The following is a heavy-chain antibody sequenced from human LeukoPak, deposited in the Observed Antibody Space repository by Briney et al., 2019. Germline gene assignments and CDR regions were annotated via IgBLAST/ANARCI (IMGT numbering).Heavy chain of an antibody. CDR3: ARDFLAAADTGGYYFDY. CDR1: GFTFSSYS. CDR2: ISSSSSYI. Sequence: PGGSLRLSCAASGFTFSSYSMNWVRQAPGKGLEWVSSISSSSSYIYYADSVKGRFTISRDNAKNSLYLQMNSLRAEDTAVYYCARDFLAAADTGGYYFDYWGQGTLVIVSS. D-gene: IGHD6-25*01. J-gene: IGHJ4*02. V-gene: IGHV3-21*01.